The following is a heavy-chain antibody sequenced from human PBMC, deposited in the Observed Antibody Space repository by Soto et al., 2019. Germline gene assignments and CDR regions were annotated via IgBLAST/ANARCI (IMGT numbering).Heavy chain of an antibody. CDR1: GGSFSGYY. Sequence: QVQLQQWGAGLLKPSETLSLTCAVYGGSFSGYYWSWIRQPPGKGLEWIGELNHSGSTNYTPSLKSRVTISVDTSKNQFSLKLSSVTAADTAVYYCARGGIGAFDIWGQGTMVTGSS. J-gene: IGHJ3*02. CDR2: LNHSGST. V-gene: IGHV4-34*01. D-gene: IGHD3-10*01. CDR3: ARGGIGAFDI.